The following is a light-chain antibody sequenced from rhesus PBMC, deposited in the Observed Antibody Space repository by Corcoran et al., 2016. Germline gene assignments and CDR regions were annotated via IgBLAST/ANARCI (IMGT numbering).Light chain of an antibody. J-gene: IGKJ1*01. CDR2: RAS. CDR3: QQHDNSPPWT. Sequence: DIQMTQSPSALSASVGDRVTITCRASQGISDWLAWYQQKPGKAPKTLIYRASNLETGVPSRFSGSGSGTDFTLTISSLQPEYIATYYCQQHDNSPPWTFGQGTKVEIK. CDR1: QGISDW. V-gene: IGKV1-69*01.